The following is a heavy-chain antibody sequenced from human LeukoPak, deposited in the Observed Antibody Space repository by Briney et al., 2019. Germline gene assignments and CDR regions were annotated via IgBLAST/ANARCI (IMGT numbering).Heavy chain of an antibody. CDR1: GYTLTELS. Sequence: ASVKVSCKVSGYTLTELSMHWVRQAPGKGLEWMGGFDPEDGETIYAQKFQGRVTMTEDTSTDTAHMELSSLRSEDTAVYYCATGPRSLWFGELSRRGAFDIWGQGTMVTVSS. CDR2: FDPEDGET. J-gene: IGHJ3*02. V-gene: IGHV1-24*01. D-gene: IGHD3-10*01. CDR3: ATGPRSLWFGELSRRGAFDI.